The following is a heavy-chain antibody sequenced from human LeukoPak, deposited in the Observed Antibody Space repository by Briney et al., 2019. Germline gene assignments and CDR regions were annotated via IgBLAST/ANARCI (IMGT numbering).Heavy chain of an antibody. CDR3: AKDQARSWPAAISYYYYGMDV. CDR2: ISYDGSNK. Sequence: GGSLRLSCAASGSTFSSYGMHWVRQAPGKGLEWVAVISYDGSNKYYADSVKGRFTISRDNSKNTLYLQMNSLRAEDTAVYYCAKDQARSWPAAISYYYYGMDVWGQGTTVTVSS. D-gene: IGHD2-2*01. V-gene: IGHV3-30*18. CDR1: GSTFSSYG. J-gene: IGHJ6*02.